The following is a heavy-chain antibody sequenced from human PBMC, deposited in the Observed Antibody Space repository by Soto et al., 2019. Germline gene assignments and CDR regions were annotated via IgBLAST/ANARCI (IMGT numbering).Heavy chain of an antibody. CDR3: VRGVESSNLGQIIYVFDI. CDR1: GYSFPNYW. J-gene: IGHJ3*02. CDR2: IYPGGSDT. D-gene: IGHD1-1*01. V-gene: IGHV5-51*01. Sequence: PGESLKISCKGSGYSFPNYWIGWVRQMPGKGLEWMAIIYPGGSDTRYSPSFQGQVTISADRSFTTAYLQWSRLKASDTAMYYCVRGVESSNLGQIIYVFDIWGQGTMVTVS.